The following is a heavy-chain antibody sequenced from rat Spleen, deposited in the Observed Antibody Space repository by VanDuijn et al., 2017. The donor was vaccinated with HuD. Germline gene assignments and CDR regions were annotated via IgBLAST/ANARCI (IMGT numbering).Heavy chain of an antibody. J-gene: IGHJ2*01. V-gene: IGHV5-62*01. CDR3: AGGYNFDY. CDR2: ISNNNGP. CDR1: GFTFSYYG. D-gene: IGHD1-4*01. Sequence: VQLVESGGGLVQPGKSLKLSCSASGFTFSYYGMHWIRQAPGKGLDWITYISNNNGPVYSDAVKGRFTISRDNAKNTLYLQLNSLRSEDTAIYYCAGGYNFDYWGQGVMVTVSS.